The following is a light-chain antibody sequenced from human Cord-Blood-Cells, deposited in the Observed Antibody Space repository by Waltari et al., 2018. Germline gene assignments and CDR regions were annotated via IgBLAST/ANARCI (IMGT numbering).Light chain of an antibody. CDR2: DVS. CDR1: SSDGGGYNY. J-gene: IGLJ3*02. V-gene: IGLV2-14*01. CDR3: SSYTSSSTLV. Sequence: QSALTQPASVSGSPGQSITISCTGTSSDGGGYNYVSLYQQHPGKAPKLMIYDVSNRPSVVSNRFSGSKSGNTASLTISGLQAEDEADYYCSSYTSSSTLVFGGGTKLTVL.